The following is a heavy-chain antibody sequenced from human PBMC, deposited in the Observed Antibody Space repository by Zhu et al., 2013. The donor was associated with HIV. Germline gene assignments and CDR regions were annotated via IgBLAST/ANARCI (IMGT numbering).Heavy chain of an antibody. V-gene: IGHV3-23*04. D-gene: IGHD4-17*01. CDR2: ITGSGRTT. CDR3: ARDPDYGGNSDY. CDR1: GFTFSSYA. J-gene: IGHJ4*02. Sequence: EVQLVESGGGLVQPGGSLRLSCAASGFTFSSYAMSWVRQAPGKGLEWVTTITGSGRTTYYADSVKGRFTIFRDNSKNTVDVQMNSLRAEDTAVYYCARDPDYGGNSDYWGQGTLVTVSS.